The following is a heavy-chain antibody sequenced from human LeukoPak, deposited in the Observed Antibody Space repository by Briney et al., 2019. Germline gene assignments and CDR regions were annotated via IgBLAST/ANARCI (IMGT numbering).Heavy chain of an antibody. CDR2: INSSSSYI. Sequence: GGSLRLSCAASGFTFSSYSMNWVRQAPGKGLEWVSSINSSSSYIYYADSVKGRFTNSSDNAKSSVYLQMNSRRAEDTAVYYCAREGSSSCWGQGTLVTVSS. V-gene: IGHV3-21*01. CDR3: AREGSSSC. CDR1: GFTFSSYS. J-gene: IGHJ4*02. D-gene: IGHD6-13*01.